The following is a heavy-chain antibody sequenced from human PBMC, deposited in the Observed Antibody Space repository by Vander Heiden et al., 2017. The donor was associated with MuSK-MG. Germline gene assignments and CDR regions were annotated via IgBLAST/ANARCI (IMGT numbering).Heavy chain of an antibody. J-gene: IGHJ5*02. Sequence: EVQLVESAGGVVQPGGSLRLCCAASGFTFSIYAMTWVRQAPGKGLEWVSSISSSGERTFYADSVKGRVTVSRDNSKNTVYLHMNSLRDADTATYYGAKDLGGYCDGESCDAWGQGTLVTVSS. D-gene: IGHD2-21*01. CDR1: GFTFSIYA. CDR3: AKDLGGYCDGESCDA. CDR2: ISSSGERT. V-gene: IGHV3-23*04.